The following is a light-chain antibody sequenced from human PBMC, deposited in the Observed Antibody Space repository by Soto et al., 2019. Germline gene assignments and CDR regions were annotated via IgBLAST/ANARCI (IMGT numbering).Light chain of an antibody. J-gene: IGLJ2*01. CDR3: QSYDSSLSGAV. CDR2: GNN. V-gene: IGLV1-40*01. CDR1: SFNIGAGYD. Sequence: QFVLAQPPSVSGAPGQRVTISCTGSSFNIGAGYDVHWYQQLPGRAPKLLIYGNNNRPSGAPDRFSGSKSGTSASLAITGLQAEDEADYYCQSYDSSLSGAVFGGGTKVTVL.